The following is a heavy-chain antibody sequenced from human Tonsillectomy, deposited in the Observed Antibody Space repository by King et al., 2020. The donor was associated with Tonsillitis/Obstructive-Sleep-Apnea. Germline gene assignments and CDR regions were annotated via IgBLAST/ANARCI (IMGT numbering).Heavy chain of an antibody. CDR2: IYPGDSDT. CDR1: GYSFTSYW. CDR3: ARTNRTALNWLFYFDY. D-gene: IGHD3-9*01. V-gene: IGHV5-51*01. Sequence: QLAQSGAEVKKPGESLKISCKGSGYSFTSYWIGWVRQMPGKGLEWMGIIYPGDSDTRYSPSFQGQVTISADKSISTAYLQWSSLKASDTAMYYCARTNRTALNWLFYFDYWGQGTLVTVSS. J-gene: IGHJ4*02.